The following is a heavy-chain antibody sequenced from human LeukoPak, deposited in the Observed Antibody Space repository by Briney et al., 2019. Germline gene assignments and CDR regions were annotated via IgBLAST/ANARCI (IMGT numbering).Heavy chain of an antibody. CDR1: AGSTNSGDYY. CDR3: ARGIGTSYDSSRDAFDI. J-gene: IGHJ3*02. D-gene: IGHD3-22*01. CDR2: IYSPGTN. Sequence: PSQTLSLTCAVSAGSTNSGDYYWSWIRQPAGKGLEWIGRIYSPGTNYNYNPSLKSRVTISIDTSKNQFSLKLTSVTAADTAVYYCARGIGTSYDSSRDAFDIWGQGTMVTVSS. V-gene: IGHV4-61*02.